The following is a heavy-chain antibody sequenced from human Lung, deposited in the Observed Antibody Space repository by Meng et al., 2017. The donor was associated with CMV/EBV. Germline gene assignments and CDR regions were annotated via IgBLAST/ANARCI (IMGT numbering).Heavy chain of an antibody. Sequence: SXTXSLXCTVSGGSISSYYWSWIRQPPGKGLEDIGYIYYSGSTSYNPSLKSRVTISVDTSKNQFSLKLSSVTAADTALYYCASHGSGSYFYGMDVWGQGTTVTVSS. CDR2: IYYSGST. D-gene: IGHD3-10*01. CDR1: GGSISSYY. J-gene: IGHJ6*02. V-gene: IGHV4-59*01. CDR3: ASHGSGSYFYGMDV.